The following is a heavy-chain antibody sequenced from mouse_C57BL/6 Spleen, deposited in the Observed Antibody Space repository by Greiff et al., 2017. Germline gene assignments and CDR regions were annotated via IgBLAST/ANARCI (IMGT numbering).Heavy chain of an antibody. CDR2: IDPETGGT. CDR3: TPRSFAY. J-gene: IGHJ3*01. V-gene: IGHV1-15*01. CDR1: GYTFTDYE. Sequence: VKLVESGAELVRPVASVTLSCKASGYTFTDYEMHWVKQTPVHGLEWIGAIDPETGGTAYNQKFKGKAILTADKSSSTAYMELRSLTSEDSAVYYCTPRSFAYWGQGTLVTVSA.